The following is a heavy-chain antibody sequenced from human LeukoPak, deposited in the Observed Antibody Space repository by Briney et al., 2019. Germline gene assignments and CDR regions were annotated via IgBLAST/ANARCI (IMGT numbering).Heavy chain of an antibody. Sequence: GGSLRLSCAASGFTFSDYYMSWIRQAPGKGLEWVSYISSSGSTIYYADSVKGRFTISRDNAKNSLYLQMNSLRAEDTAVYYCGGALSYYDISGYSDYWGKGPLVTASS. CDR3: GGALSYYDISGYSDY. CDR1: GFTFSDYY. D-gene: IGHD3-22*01. J-gene: IGHJ4*02. V-gene: IGHV3-11*01. CDR2: ISSSGSTI.